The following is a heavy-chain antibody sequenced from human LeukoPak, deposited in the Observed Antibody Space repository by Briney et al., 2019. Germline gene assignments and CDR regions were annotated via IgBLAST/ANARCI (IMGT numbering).Heavy chain of an antibody. D-gene: IGHD3-3*01. CDR3: AREKYYDFWSGYYLDY. Sequence: TGGSLRLSCAASGFTFSSYWMSWVRQAPGKGLEWVANIKQDGSEKYYVDSVKGRFTISRDNAKNSLYLQMNSLRAEDTAVYYCAREKYYDFWSGYYLDYWGQGTLVTVSS. CDR1: GFTFSSYW. CDR2: IKQDGSEK. V-gene: IGHV3-7*01. J-gene: IGHJ4*02.